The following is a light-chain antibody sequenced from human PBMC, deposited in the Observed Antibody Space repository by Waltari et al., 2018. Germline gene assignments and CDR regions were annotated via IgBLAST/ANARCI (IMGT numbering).Light chain of an antibody. CDR3: SSYTSSSTLYV. CDR2: DVS. Sequence: QSALTQPASVSGSPGQSIPISCTGTSGDIGHYDYVSWYQQHPGKAPKVIIYDVSTRPSGVSNRFSGSKSGNTASLTISGLQAEDEADYFCSSYTSSSTLYVFGTGTKVTVL. V-gene: IGLV2-14*03. CDR1: SGDIGHYDY. J-gene: IGLJ1*01.